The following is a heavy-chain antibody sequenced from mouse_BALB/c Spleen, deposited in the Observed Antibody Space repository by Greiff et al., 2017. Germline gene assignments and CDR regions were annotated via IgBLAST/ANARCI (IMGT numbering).Heavy chain of an antibody. V-gene: IGHV3-6*02. Sequence: EVKLMESGPGLVKPSQSLSLTCSVTGYSITSGYYWTWIRQFPGNKLEWMGYISYDGSNNYNPSLKNRISITRDTSKNQFFLKLNSVTTEDTATYYCARDGVYYGYYFDYWGQGTTLTVSS. J-gene: IGHJ2*01. CDR2: ISYDGSN. CDR3: ARDGVYYGYYFDY. D-gene: IGHD1-2*01. CDR1: GYSITSGYY.